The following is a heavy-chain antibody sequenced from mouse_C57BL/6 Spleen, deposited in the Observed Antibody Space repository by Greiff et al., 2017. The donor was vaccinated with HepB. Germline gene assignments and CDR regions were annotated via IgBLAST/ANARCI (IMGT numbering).Heavy chain of an antibody. D-gene: IGHD1-1*01. CDR3: ARAAYGSSYWYFDV. Sequence: EVKVVESEGGLVQPGSSMKLSCTASGFTFSDYYMAWVRQVPEKGLEWVANINYDGSSTYYLDSLKSRFIISRDNAKNILYLQMSSLKSEDTATYYCARAAYGSSYWYFDVWGTGTTVTVSS. CDR1: GFTFSDYY. CDR2: INYDGSST. J-gene: IGHJ1*03. V-gene: IGHV5-16*01.